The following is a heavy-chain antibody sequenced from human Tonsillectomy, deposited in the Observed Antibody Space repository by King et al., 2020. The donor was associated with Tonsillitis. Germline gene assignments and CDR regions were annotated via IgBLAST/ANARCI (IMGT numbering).Heavy chain of an antibody. CDR3: ARGHSSREQDAFDI. V-gene: IGHV1-2*02. CDR2: INPYSGST. J-gene: IGHJ3*02. CDR1: GYTFTGYY. D-gene: IGHD1-26*01. Sequence: VQLVESGAEVKKPGASVKVSCKASGYTFTGYYMHWVRQAPGQGLEWMGWINPYSGSTNYAQNFQGRVTMTRDTSISTAYIELSRLRSDDRAVYYCARGHSSREQDAFDIWGQGTMVTVPS.